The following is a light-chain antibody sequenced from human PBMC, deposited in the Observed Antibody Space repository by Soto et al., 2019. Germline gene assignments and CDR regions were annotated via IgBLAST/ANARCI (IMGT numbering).Light chain of an antibody. CDR1: SSDIGGYNY. Sequence: QSVLAQPASVSESPGQSITISCAGTSSDIGGYNYVSWYQQHPDKAPKLMIYGVTNRPSGVSDRFSGSKSGNTASLPISGLQAEDEADYYCNSYTSSSTYVFRTATTVTVL. J-gene: IGLJ1*01. CDR2: GVT. V-gene: IGLV2-14*01. CDR3: NSYTSSSTYV.